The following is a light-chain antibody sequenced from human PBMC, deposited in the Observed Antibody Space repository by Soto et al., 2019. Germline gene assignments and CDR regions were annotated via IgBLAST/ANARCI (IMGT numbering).Light chain of an antibody. V-gene: IGLV3-1*01. Sequence: SYELTQPPSVSVSPGQTASITCSGDKLGDKYACWCQQKPGQSPVLVIYQDSKRPSGIPERFSGSNSGNTATLTISGTQAMDEADYYCQAWDSSGNYVFGTGTKV. J-gene: IGLJ1*01. CDR3: QAWDSSGNYV. CDR1: KLGDKY. CDR2: QDS.